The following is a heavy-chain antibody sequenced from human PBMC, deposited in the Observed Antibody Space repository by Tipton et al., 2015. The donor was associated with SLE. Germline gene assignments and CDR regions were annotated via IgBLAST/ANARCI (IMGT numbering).Heavy chain of an antibody. D-gene: IGHD1-7*01. V-gene: IGHV4-59*12. Sequence: TLSLTCTVSGGSISSYYWSWIRQPPGKGLEWIGYIYYRGSTNYNPSLKSRVTISVDTSKNQFSLKLSSVTAADTAVYYCARGWDYLDQAGIDYWGQGTLVTVSS. CDR1: GGSISSYY. CDR2: IYYRGST. J-gene: IGHJ4*02. CDR3: ARGWDYLDQAGIDY.